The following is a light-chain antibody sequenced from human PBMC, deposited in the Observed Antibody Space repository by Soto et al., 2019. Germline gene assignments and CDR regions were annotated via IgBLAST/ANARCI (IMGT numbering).Light chain of an antibody. CDR1: RSVSNNY. J-gene: IGKJ1*01. V-gene: IGKV3-20*01. Sequence: EIGLTQSPGTLSLSPGERATLYCRASRSVSNNYLAWYQQKPGQAPRLLIYGASNRATGIPDRFSGSGSGTDFTLTISRLEPEDFAVYYCQQYGSSGTFGQGTKVE. CDR2: GAS. CDR3: QQYGSSGT.